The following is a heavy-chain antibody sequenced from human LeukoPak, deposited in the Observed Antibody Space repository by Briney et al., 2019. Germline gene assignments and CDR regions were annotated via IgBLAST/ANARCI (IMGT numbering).Heavy chain of an antibody. Sequence: SETLSLTCAVYGGSFSGYYWSWIRQPPGKGLEWIGEINHGESTNYNPSLKSRVTMSVDTSKNQFSLKLSSVTAADTAVCYCARGLVDYYGSSLIDYWGQGTLVTVSS. J-gene: IGHJ4*02. D-gene: IGHD3-10*01. CDR2: INHGEST. CDR1: GGSFSGYY. CDR3: ARGLVDYYGSSLIDY. V-gene: IGHV4-34*01.